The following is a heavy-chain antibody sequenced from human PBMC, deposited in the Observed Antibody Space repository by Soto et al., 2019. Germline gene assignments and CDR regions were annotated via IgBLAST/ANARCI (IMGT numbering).Heavy chain of an antibody. V-gene: IGHV3-30*18. Sequence: QVQLVESGGGVVQPGRSLRLSCAASGFTFSSYGMHWVRQAPGKGLEWVAVISYDGSNKYYADSVKGRFTISRDNSKNTLYLQMNSLRAEDTAMYYCAKDRDGDYVRFDYWGQGTLVTVSS. CDR2: ISYDGSNK. CDR1: GFTFSSYG. CDR3: AKDRDGDYVRFDY. D-gene: IGHD4-17*01. J-gene: IGHJ4*02.